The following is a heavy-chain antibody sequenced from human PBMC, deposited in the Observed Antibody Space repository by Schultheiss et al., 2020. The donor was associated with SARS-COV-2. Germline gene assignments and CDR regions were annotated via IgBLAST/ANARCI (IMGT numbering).Heavy chain of an antibody. CDR3: ARARGDGYNYWFDP. Sequence: SGPTLVKPTQTLTLTCTFSGFSLSTIGMRVSWIRQPPGKALEWLALIDWDDDKYYSTSLKTRLTIPKDTSKNQVVLTMTNMDPVDTATYYCARARGDGYNYWFDPWGQGTLVTVSS. J-gene: IGHJ5*02. CDR2: IDWDDDK. V-gene: IGHV2-70*01. CDR1: GFSLSTIGMR. D-gene: IGHD5-24*01.